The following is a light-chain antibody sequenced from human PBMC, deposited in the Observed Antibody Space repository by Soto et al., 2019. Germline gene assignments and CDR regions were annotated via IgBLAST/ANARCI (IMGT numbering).Light chain of an antibody. CDR1: DSDIGGYNY. J-gene: IGLJ1*01. Sequence: QSALTQPASVSGSPGQSITISCTGTDSDIGGYNYVSWYQHHPGKAPKLMIYEVTNRPSGVSNRFSGSKSGNTASLTISGLQAEGEADYYCSSYTVSSKTVFGTGTKLTVL. CDR3: SSYTVSSKTV. CDR2: EVT. V-gene: IGLV2-14*01.